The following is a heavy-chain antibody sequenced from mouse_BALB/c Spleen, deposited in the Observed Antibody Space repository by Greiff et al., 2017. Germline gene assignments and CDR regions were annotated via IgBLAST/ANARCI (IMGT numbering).Heavy chain of an antibody. Sequence: QVQLKESGPGLVAPSQSLSITCTVSGFSLSRYSVHWVRQPPGKGLEWLGMIWGGGSTDYNSALKSRLSISKDNSKSQVFLKMNSLQTDDTAMYYCARGTTTATSWFAYWGQGTLVTVSA. J-gene: IGHJ3*01. D-gene: IGHD1-2*01. CDR1: GFSLSRYS. CDR2: IWGGGST. CDR3: ARGTTTATSWFAY. V-gene: IGHV2-6-4*01.